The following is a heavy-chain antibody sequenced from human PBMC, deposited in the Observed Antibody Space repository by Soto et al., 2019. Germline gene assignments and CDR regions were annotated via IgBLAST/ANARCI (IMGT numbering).Heavy chain of an antibody. J-gene: IGHJ4*02. D-gene: IGHD3-3*01. CDR1: GFSLTTSGVG. CDR3: AHRVLRTVFGLVTTTAIYFDF. CDR2: IYWDDDK. Sequence: QITLNESGPTVVRPTETLTLTCRFSGFSLTTSGVGVGWVRQSPGKAPEWLALIYWDDDKRYGESLKSRLTITKDTSKNQVVLTVANLDPTDTATYYCAHRVLRTVFGLVTTTAIYFDFWGQGTPVAVSS. V-gene: IGHV2-5*05.